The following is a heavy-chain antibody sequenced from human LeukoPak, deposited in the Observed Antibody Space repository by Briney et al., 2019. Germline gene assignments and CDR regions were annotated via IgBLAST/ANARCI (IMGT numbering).Heavy chain of an antibody. J-gene: IGHJ4*02. V-gene: IGHV4-59*10. CDR1: GGSFSGYY. D-gene: IGHD4-17*01. CDR2: IYTSGST. Sequence: SETLSLTCAVYGGSFSGYYWSWIRQPAGKGLEWIGRIYTSGSTNYNPSLKSRVTMSVDTSKNQFSLKLSSVTAADTAVYYCAKVAYGGYYFDYWGQGTLVTVSS. CDR3: AKVAYGGYYFDY.